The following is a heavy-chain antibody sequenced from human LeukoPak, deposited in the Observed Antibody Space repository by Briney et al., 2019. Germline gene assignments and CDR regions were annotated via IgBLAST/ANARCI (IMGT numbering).Heavy chain of an antibody. V-gene: IGHV3-7*01. CDR1: GFTFTSYW. CDR3: ARDGTAAGLYFDL. CDR2: IRQDGGEK. Sequence: PGGSLRLSCAASGFTFTSYWMNWVRQAPGKGLEWVASIRQDGGEKYYVDSVKGRFTISRDNTKNSLYLQMSSLRAEDTAVYYCARDGTAAGLYFDLWGQGTLVTVSS. J-gene: IGHJ4*01. D-gene: IGHD6-13*01.